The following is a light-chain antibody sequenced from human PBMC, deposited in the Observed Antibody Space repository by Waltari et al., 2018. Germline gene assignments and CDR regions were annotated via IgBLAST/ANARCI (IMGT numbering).Light chain of an antibody. CDR1: QSVRSF. V-gene: IGKV3-11*01. CDR2: EAS. Sequence: EIVLTQSPATLSLSPGERATLSCRASQSVRSFLAWYQHKPGQAPRLLIYEASKRATGVPDRFSGSGSGTDFSLTISSLEPEDFAVYYCQQCDNWPPLTFGGGTNVE. J-gene: IGKJ4*01. CDR3: QQCDNWPPLT.